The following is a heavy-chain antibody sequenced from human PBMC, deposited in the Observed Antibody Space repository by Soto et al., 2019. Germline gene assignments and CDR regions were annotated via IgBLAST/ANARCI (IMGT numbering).Heavy chain of an antibody. CDR2: IIPIFGTA. CDR3: AREEQLVLYYHGMDV. CDR1: GGTFSSYA. D-gene: IGHD6-13*01. J-gene: IGHJ6*02. Sequence: ASVKVSCKASGGTFSSYAISWVRQAPGQGLEWMGGIIPIFGTANYAQKFQGRVTITADESTSTAYMELSSLRSEDTAVYYCAREEQLVLYYHGMDVWGQGTTVTVSS. V-gene: IGHV1-69*13.